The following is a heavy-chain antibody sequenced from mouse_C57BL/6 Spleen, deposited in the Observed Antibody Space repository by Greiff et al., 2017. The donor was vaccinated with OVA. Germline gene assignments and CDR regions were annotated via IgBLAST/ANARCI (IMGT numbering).Heavy chain of an antibody. CDR3: APYYGSSYWYFDV. CDR2: INPSSGYT. D-gene: IGHD1-1*01. Sequence: QVQLKQSGAELARPGASVKMSCKASGYTFTSYTMHWVKQRPGQGLEWIGYINPSSGYTKYTQKFKDKATLTADKSSSTAYMQLSSLTSEDSAVYYCAPYYGSSYWYFDVWGTGTTVTVSS. J-gene: IGHJ1*03. CDR1: GYTFTSYT. V-gene: IGHV1-4*01.